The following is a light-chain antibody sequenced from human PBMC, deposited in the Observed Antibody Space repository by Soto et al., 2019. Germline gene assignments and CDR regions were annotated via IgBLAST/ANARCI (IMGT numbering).Light chain of an antibody. J-gene: IGKJ1*01. V-gene: IGKV3-11*01. Sequence: EIVLTQSAATLSLSPGERATLSCRASQSVSSYLAWYQQKPGQAPRLLIYDASNRATGIPARFSGSGSGTDFTLTISSLEPEDFAVYYCQQRSNWPPGKTFGQGTKVDIK. CDR1: QSVSSY. CDR3: QQRSNWPPGKT. CDR2: DAS.